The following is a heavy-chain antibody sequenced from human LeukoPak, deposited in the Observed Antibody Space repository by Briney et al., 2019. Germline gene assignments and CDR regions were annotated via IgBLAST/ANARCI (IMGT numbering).Heavy chain of an antibody. D-gene: IGHD2-15*01. V-gene: IGHV4-38-2*02. J-gene: IGHJ3*02. CDR3: ARDCSGGSCYAFEI. CDR1: GYSISSGYY. CDR2: IYHSGST. Sequence: PSETLSLTCDVSGYSISSGYYWGWIRQPPGKGLEWIGSIYHSGSTYNNPSLKSRVTISVDTSKNQFSLKLSSVTAADTAMYYCARDCSGGSCYAFEIWGQGTMVIVSS.